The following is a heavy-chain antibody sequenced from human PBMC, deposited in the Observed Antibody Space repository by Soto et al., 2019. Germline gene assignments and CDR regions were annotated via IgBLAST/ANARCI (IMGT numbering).Heavy chain of an antibody. V-gene: IGHV4-39*01. CDR1: GGSISSSSYY. J-gene: IGHJ4*02. CDR2: IYYSGST. Sequence: QLQLQESGPGLVKPSETLSLTCTVSGGSISSSSYYWGWIRQPPGKGLEWIGSIYYSGSTYYNPSLKSRVTLSVDTSKNQFSLKLSSVTAADTAVYYCARQELATRSFDYWGQGTLVTVSS. D-gene: IGHD1-7*01. CDR3: ARQELATRSFDY.